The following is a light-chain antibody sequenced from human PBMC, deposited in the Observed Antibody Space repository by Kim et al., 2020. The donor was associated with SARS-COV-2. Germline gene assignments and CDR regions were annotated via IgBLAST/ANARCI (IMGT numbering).Light chain of an antibody. J-gene: IGKJ1*01. Sequence: DIQMTQSPPSLSASVGDRVTITCRASQGISNYLAWYQQKPGKVPKLLIYAASALQSGVPSRFSGSGSGTDFTLTISSLQPEDVATYYCQKYDGAPWTLGHGNKVEIK. CDR3: QKYDGAPWT. CDR2: AAS. CDR1: QGISNY. V-gene: IGKV1-27*01.